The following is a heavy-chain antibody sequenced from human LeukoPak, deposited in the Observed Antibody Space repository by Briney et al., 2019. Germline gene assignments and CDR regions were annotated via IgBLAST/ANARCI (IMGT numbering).Heavy chain of an antibody. J-gene: IGHJ4*02. CDR1: GYTFTGYY. Sequence: ASVKVSCKSSGYTFTGYYMHWVRQAPGQGLEWMGWINPDSGGTNYAQKFQGRFTMTRDTSISTAYMELSRLRSDDTAVYYCARAKIAVAGAGIDYWGQGTLVTVSS. CDR2: INPDSGGT. CDR3: ARAKIAVAGAGIDY. V-gene: IGHV1-2*02. D-gene: IGHD6-19*01.